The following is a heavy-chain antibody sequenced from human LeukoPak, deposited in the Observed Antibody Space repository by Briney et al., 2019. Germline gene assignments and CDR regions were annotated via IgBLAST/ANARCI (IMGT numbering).Heavy chain of an antibody. Sequence: PGGSLRLSCAASGFTFDDYAMHWVRQAPGKGLEWVSGISWNSGNIGSADSVKGRFTISRDNAKNSLYLQMNSLRAEDTAVYYCARDGSGWSRDYWGQGTLVIVSS. CDR3: ARDGSGWSRDY. D-gene: IGHD6-19*01. CDR2: ISWNSGNI. CDR1: GFTFDDYA. J-gene: IGHJ4*02. V-gene: IGHV3-9*01.